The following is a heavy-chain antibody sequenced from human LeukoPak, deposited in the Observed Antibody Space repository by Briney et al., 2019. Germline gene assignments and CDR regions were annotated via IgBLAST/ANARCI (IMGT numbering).Heavy chain of an antibody. CDR3: AKDPYRGGYSYPYEASVDY. D-gene: IGHD5-18*01. CDR2: ISGDGGST. J-gene: IGHJ4*02. V-gene: IGHV3-43*02. Sequence: PGGSLRLSCAASGFTFDDYAMHWVRQAPGKGLEWVSLISGDGGSTYYADSVKGRFTISRDNSKNSLYLQMNSLRTEDTALYYCAKDPYRGGYSYPYEASVDYWGEGTLVTVSS. CDR1: GFTFDDYA.